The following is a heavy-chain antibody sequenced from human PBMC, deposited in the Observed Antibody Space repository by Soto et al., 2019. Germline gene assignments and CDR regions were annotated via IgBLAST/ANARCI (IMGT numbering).Heavy chain of an antibody. CDR3: ARGIVATRRGWFDP. CDR2: IYHSGST. D-gene: IGHD5-12*01. CDR1: GGSISSGGYS. J-gene: IGHJ5*02. V-gene: IGHV4-30-2*01. Sequence: SETLSLTCAVSGGSISSGGYSWGWIRQPPGKGLEWIGYIYHSGSTYYNPSLKSRVTISVDRSKNQFSLKLSSVTAADTAVYYCARGIVATRRGWFDPWGQGXLVTVYS.